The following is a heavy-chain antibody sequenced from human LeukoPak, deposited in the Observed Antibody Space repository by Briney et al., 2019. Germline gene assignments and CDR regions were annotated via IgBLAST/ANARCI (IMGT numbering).Heavy chain of an antibody. CDR3: ARHGSHRFDY. CDR2: ISSSSSTI. V-gene: IGHV3-48*04. D-gene: IGHD1-14*01. CDR1: GFTFSSYS. Sequence: GSLRLSCAASGFTFSSYSMNWVRQAPGKGLEWVSYISSSSSTIYYADSVKGRFTISRDNAKNSLYLQMNSLRAEDTAVYYCARHGSHRFDYWGQGTLVTVSS. J-gene: IGHJ4*02.